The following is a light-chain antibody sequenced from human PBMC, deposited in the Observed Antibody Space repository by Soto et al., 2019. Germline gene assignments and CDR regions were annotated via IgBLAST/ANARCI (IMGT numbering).Light chain of an antibody. J-gene: IGKJ1*01. Sequence: DIQITQSPSSLSASVGDRGTIACRASQGISNYLAWYQQKPGKVPQLLIYAASTLQSGVPSRFSGSGSGTDFTLTISSLQPEDFATYYCQKYDSAPRTFGQGTKVDIK. CDR3: QKYDSAPRT. CDR2: AAS. V-gene: IGKV1-27*01. CDR1: QGISNY.